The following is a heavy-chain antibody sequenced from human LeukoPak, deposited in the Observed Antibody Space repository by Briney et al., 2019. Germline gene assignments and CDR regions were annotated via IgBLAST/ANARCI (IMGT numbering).Heavy chain of an antibody. CDR2: IIPIFGTA. CDR1: GGTFSSYA. D-gene: IGHD5-12*01. Sequence: SVKVSCKASGGTFSSYAISWVRQAPGQGLEWMGGIIPIFGTANYAQKFQGRVTITADESTSTAYMELSSLRSEDTAVYYCARGGDSGYDYGISYYFDYWGQGTLVTVSS. CDR3: ARGGDSGYDYGISYYFDY. V-gene: IGHV1-69*13. J-gene: IGHJ4*02.